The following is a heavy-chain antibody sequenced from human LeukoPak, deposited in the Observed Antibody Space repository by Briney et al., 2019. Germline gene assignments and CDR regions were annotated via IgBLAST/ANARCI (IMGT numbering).Heavy chain of an antibody. V-gene: IGHV1-2*02. Sequence: ASVKVSCKAFGYTFTGSYMHWLRQAPGQGLEWMGWVNPNSGGTKYAQKFEGRVTLTRDTSISTAYMELSSLRSEDTAVYYCARDRGYCSSTSCYLPRVRLDYWGQGTLVTVSS. CDR3: ARDRGYCSSTSCYLPRVRLDY. J-gene: IGHJ4*02. CDR2: VNPNSGGT. D-gene: IGHD2-2*01. CDR1: GYTFTGSY.